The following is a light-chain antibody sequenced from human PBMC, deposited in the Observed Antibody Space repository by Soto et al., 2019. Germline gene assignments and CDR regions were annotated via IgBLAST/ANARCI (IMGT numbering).Light chain of an antibody. J-gene: IGKJ1*01. V-gene: IGKV1-5*03. CDR3: QQHNSYPRT. Sequence: DIQMTQSPSTLSASVGDRVTITCRASQSISTWLAWYQQKPGKAPKLLIYTASNLERGVPSRFSGSGSGTEFTLTISSLQPGDFATYYCQQHNSYPRTFGQGTKVEIK. CDR1: QSISTW. CDR2: TAS.